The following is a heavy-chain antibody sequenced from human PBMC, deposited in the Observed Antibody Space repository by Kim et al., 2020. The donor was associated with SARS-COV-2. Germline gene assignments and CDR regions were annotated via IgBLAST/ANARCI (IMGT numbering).Heavy chain of an antibody. D-gene: IGHD6-19*01. CDR3: ARLTKTPGIAVAGTGGY. CDR2: IYYSGST. Sequence: SETLSLTCTVSGGSISSSSYYWGWIRQPPGKGLEWIGSIYYSGSTYYNPSLKSRVTISVDTSKNQFSLKLSSVTAADTAVYYCARLTKTPGIAVAGTGGYWGQGTLVTVSS. CDR1: GGSISSSSYY. V-gene: IGHV4-39*01. J-gene: IGHJ4*02.